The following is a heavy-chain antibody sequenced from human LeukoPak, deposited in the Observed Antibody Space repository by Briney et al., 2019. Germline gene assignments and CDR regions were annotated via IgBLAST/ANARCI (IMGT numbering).Heavy chain of an antibody. Sequence: SVKVSCKASGYTFTSYGITWVRQAPGQGLEWMGWISGDNGNTYYAQKLQGRVTMTTDTSTSTAYMGLRSLRSDDTAVYYCARDCDRSGYYCYWSQGTLVTVSS. CDR1: GYTFTSYG. V-gene: IGHV1-18*01. J-gene: IGHJ4*02. D-gene: IGHD3-22*01. CDR3: ARDCDRSGYYCY. CDR2: ISGDNGNT.